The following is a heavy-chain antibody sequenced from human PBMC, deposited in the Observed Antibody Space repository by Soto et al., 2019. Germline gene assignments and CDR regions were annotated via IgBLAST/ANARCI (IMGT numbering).Heavy chain of an antibody. CDR1: GGTFSSYA. Sequence: VASVKVSCKASGGTFSSYAISWVRQAPGQGLEWMGGIIPMFGTANYAQKFQGRVTITADESTSTAYMELSSLRSEDTAVYYCARDMGWELSYYYGMDVWGQGTTVTVSS. D-gene: IGHD1-26*01. J-gene: IGHJ6*02. CDR2: IIPMFGTA. CDR3: ARDMGWELSYYYGMDV. V-gene: IGHV1-69*13.